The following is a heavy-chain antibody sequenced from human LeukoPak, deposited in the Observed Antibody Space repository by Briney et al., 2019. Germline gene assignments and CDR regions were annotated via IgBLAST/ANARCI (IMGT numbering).Heavy chain of an antibody. CDR2: ISSSGSTI. Sequence: QPGGSLRLSCAASGFTFSSYEMSWVRQAPGKGLEWGSYISSSGSTIYYAASVKGRFTISRDNAKNSLFLQMTSLRAEDTAIYYCAMFYFDYWGQGTLVTVSS. CDR1: GFTFSSYE. J-gene: IGHJ4*02. V-gene: IGHV3-48*03. CDR3: AMFYFDY.